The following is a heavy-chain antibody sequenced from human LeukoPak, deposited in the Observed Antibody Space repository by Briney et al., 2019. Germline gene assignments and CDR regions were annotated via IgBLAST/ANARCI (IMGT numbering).Heavy chain of an antibody. V-gene: IGHV3-21*01. Sequence: GGSLRLSCAASGFTFSSYSMNWVRQAPGKGLEWVSSISNSSSYIYYADSVKGRFTISRDNAKNSLYLQMNSLRAEDTAVYYCARDLTRGVSSDYWGQGTLVTVSS. J-gene: IGHJ4*02. D-gene: IGHD6-6*01. CDR2: ISNSSSYI. CDR3: ARDLTRGVSSDY. CDR1: GFTFSSYS.